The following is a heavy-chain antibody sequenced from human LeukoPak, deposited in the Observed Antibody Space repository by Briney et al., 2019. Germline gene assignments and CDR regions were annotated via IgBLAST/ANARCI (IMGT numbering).Heavy chain of an antibody. V-gene: IGHV2-70*01. J-gene: IGHJ6*04. CDR2: IDSDDDK. D-gene: IGHD6-13*01. CDR3: GRIVGVVAAAGRIGYYYYGMDV. Sequence: EPGPALVKPTPTLTLTCTFSGFSLGTREMCVSWIRQPPGKALERLAPIDSDDDKYYSTSLKTTLTLSKDTPRTQVVHTLTNMDPVDTATYYGGRIVGVVAAAGRIGYYYYGMDVWGKGTTVTVSS. CDR1: GFSLGTREMC.